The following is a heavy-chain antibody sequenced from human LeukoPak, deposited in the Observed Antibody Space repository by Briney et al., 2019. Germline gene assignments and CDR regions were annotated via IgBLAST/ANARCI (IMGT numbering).Heavy chain of an antibody. Sequence: GGSLRLSCAASGFTFGDYLTSWFRQAPGKGLEWIGFISGGTTEYAASVKGRFTISRDDSTSIAYLQMNSLTTEDTAVYYCSRGSGWLSVYWGQGTLVTVSS. CDR3: SRGSGWLSVY. D-gene: IGHD6-19*01. V-gene: IGHV3-49*03. CDR2: ISGGTT. CDR1: GFTFGDYL. J-gene: IGHJ4*02.